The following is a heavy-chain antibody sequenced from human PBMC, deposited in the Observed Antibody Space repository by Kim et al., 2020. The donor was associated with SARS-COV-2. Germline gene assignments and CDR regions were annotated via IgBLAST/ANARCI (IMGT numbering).Heavy chain of an antibody. CDR2: ISSSSSYI. CDR3: ARDFVGFGELLSFGMDV. J-gene: IGHJ6*02. Sequence: GGSLRLSCAASGFTFSSYSMNWVRQAPGKGLEWVSSISSSSSYIYYADSVKGRFTISRDNAKNSLYLQMNSLRAEDTAVYYCARDFVGFGELLSFGMDVWGQGTTVTVSS. D-gene: IGHD3-10*01. CDR1: GFTFSSYS. V-gene: IGHV3-21*01.